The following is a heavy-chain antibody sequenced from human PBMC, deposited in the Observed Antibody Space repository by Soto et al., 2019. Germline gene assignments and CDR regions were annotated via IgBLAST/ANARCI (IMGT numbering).Heavy chain of an antibody. V-gene: IGHV1-69*06. J-gene: IGHJ6*02. CDR2: IIPIFGTA. CDR3: ARDGGYSYGYVSYYYCGMDV. D-gene: IGHD5-18*01. CDR1: GGTFSSYA. Sequence: QVQLVQSGAEVKKPGSSVKVSCKASGGTFSSYAISWVRQAPGQGLEWMGGIIPIFGTANYAQKFQGRVTITSDKSTSTAYMELSSLRSEDTAVYYCARDGGYSYGYVSYYYCGMDVWGQGTTVTGSS.